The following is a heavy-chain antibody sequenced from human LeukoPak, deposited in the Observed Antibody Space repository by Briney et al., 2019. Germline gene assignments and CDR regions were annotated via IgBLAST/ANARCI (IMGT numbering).Heavy chain of an antibody. CDR3: ARPIYCSGGSCPFDY. Sequence: PSETLSLTCTVSGGSISRSSYYWGWVRQPPGKGLEWIGSIYFGGSTYYNPSLKSRVTISVDTSKNQFSLKLSSVTAADTTVYYCARPIYCSGGSCPFDYRGQGILVTVSS. CDR1: GGSISRSSYY. D-gene: IGHD2-15*01. J-gene: IGHJ4*02. CDR2: IYFGGST. V-gene: IGHV4-39*01.